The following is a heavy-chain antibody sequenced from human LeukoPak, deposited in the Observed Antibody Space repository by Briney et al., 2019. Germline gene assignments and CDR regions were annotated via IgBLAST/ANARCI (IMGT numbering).Heavy chain of an antibody. CDR1: GFTFSSYS. CDR3: AKDIKNYYYYMDV. J-gene: IGHJ6*03. V-gene: IGHV3-23*01. Sequence: PGGSLRLSCAASGFTFSSYSMNWVRQAPGKGLEWVSSISDDDITKYADSVKGRFTISRDNSKNTLFLQMDSLRAEDTAVYYCAKDIKNYYYYMDVWGKGTTVIVSS. CDR2: ISDDDIT. D-gene: IGHD3-10*01.